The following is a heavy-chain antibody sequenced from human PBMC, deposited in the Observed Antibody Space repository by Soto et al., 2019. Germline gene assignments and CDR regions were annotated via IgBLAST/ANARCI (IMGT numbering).Heavy chain of an antibody. CDR1: GGTFSSYA. CDR3: ARDMGGSYYNHSEITDDY. D-gene: IGHD1-26*01. J-gene: IGHJ4*02. Sequence: QVQLVQSGAEVKKPGSSVKVSCKASGGTFSSYAISWVRQAPGQGLEWMGGIIPIFGTANYAQKFQGRVTITADESTSTAYMELSSLRSEDTAVYYCARDMGGSYYNHSEITDDYWGQGTLVTVSS. CDR2: IIPIFGTA. V-gene: IGHV1-69*01.